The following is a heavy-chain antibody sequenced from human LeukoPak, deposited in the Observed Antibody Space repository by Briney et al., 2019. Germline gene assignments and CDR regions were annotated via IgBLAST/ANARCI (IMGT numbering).Heavy chain of an antibody. D-gene: IGHD2-15*01. CDR3: TTEYSGGFDL. CDR1: GFTFINAW. CDR2: IKAKAHGGTI. J-gene: IGHJ2*01. Sequence: PGGSLRLSCAASGFTFINAWMAWVRQAPGKGLEWVGRIKAKAHGGTIEYAAPVKGRFTISRDDSKNTLYLQMNSLKTEDTAVYYCTTEYSGGFDLWGRGTVVTVSS. V-gene: IGHV3-15*01.